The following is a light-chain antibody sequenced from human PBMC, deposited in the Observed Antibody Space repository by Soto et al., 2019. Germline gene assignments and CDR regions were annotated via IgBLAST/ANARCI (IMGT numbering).Light chain of an antibody. J-gene: IGKJ5*01. CDR2: YAS. Sequence: EIMMTQSPATLSVSPGERATLSCRASQSVSNNLAWYQQKPGQAPRLLIYYASTRATGIPTRFSGSGSGTEFTLTISSLQSEDFALYYCQQYNNWPPITFGQGTRLEIK. V-gene: IGKV3-15*01. CDR1: QSVSNN. CDR3: QQYNNWPPIT.